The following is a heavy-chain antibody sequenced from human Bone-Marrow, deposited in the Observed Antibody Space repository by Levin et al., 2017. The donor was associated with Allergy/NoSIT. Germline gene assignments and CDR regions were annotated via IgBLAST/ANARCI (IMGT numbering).Heavy chain of an antibody. V-gene: IGHV3-30*18. CDR3: AKSKKGGNHFDY. Sequence: GESLKISCAASGFTFSSYGMHWVRQAPGKGLEWVAVISYDGSNKYYADSVKGRFTISRDNSKNTLYLQMNSLRAEDTAVYYCAKSKKGGNHFDYWGQGTLVTVSS. D-gene: IGHD4-23*01. CDR1: GFTFSSYG. CDR2: ISYDGSNK. J-gene: IGHJ4*02.